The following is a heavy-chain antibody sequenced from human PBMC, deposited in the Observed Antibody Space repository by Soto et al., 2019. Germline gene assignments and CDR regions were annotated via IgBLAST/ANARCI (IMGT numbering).Heavy chain of an antibody. J-gene: IGHJ6*02. D-gene: IGHD6-6*01. CDR2: IYYSGST. Sequence: SSETLSLTCTVSGGSISSYYWSWIRQPPGKGLEWIGYIYYSGSTNYNPSLKSRVTISVDTSKNQFSLKLSSVTAADTAVYYCARDRDSSSSYYYYGMDVWGQGTTVTVSS. V-gene: IGHV4-59*01. CDR1: GGSISSYY. CDR3: ARDRDSSSSYYYYGMDV.